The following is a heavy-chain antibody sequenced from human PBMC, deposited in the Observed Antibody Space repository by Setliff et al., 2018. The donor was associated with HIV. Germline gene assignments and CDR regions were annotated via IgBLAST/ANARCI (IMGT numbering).Heavy chain of an antibody. Sequence: SETLSLTCTVSGGSISKDAYYWSWIRQHPGKGLEWIGFIYYSGSTYYNPSLKSRVIISVDTSKNQFSLKLSSVTAADTAVYYCARGSPGYRNFYYYMDVWDKGTTVTVSS. J-gene: IGHJ6*03. CDR2: IYYSGST. V-gene: IGHV4-31*03. D-gene: IGHD6-13*01. CDR1: GGSISKDAYY. CDR3: ARGSPGYRNFYYYMDV.